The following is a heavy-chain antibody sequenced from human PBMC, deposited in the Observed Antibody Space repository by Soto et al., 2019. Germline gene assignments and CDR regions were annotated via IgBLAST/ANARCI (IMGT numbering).Heavy chain of an antibody. CDR1: GGSISSYY. CDR2: IYTSGST. J-gene: IGHJ4*01. CDR3: ARVNRGYSYGSIIDF. V-gene: IGHV4-4*07. D-gene: IGHD5-18*01. Sequence: PSETLSLTCTVAGGSISSYYWSWIRQPAGKGLEWIGRIYTSGSTNYNPSLKSRVAMSVDTSRNQFALKLRSVTAADTATYYCARVNRGYSYGSIIDFWGRGTLVTVSS.